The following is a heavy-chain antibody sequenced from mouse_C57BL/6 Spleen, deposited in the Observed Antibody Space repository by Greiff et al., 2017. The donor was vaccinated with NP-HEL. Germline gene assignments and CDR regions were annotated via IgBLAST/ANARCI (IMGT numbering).Heavy chain of an antibody. V-gene: IGHV1-55*01. CDR1: GYTFTSYW. Sequence: QVQLQQPGAELVKPGASVKMSCKASGYTFTSYWITWVKQRPGQGLEWIGDIYPGSGSTNYNEKFKSKATLTVDTSSSTAYMQLSSLTSEDSAVYYCARERAAQATSFAYWGQGTLVTVSA. CDR3: ARERAAQATSFAY. D-gene: IGHD3-2*02. J-gene: IGHJ3*01. CDR2: IYPGSGST.